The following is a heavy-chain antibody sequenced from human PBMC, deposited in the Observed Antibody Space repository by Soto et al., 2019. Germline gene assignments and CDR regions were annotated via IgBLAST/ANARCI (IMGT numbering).Heavy chain of an antibody. CDR1: GFTFSSYG. D-gene: IGHD1-1*01. J-gene: IGHJ6*03. CDR2: ISGSGDVT. CDR3: ARTTATGPSHYYMDV. Sequence: GGSLRLSCAASGFTFSSYGMRWVRQAPGKGLEWVSAISGSGDVTYYADSAKGRFTTSRDNSKNTLYLQMNSLRAEDTALYYCARTTATGPSHYYMDVWGKGTTVTVSS. V-gene: IGHV3-23*01.